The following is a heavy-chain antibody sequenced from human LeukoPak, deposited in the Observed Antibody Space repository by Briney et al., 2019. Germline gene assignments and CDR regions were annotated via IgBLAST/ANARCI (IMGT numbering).Heavy chain of an antibody. CDR3: ARDSNGPAF. V-gene: IGHV3-53*01. Sequence: PGGSLRLSCAASGFTVSNTYMGWVRQAPGKGLEWVSVIYSAGGTFYSDSVKGRFTISRDYSKNTLYLQMNSLRADDTAMYYCARDSNGPAFWGQGTLVTVSS. CDR2: IYSAGGT. D-gene: IGHD6-19*01. CDR1: GFTVSNTY. J-gene: IGHJ4*02.